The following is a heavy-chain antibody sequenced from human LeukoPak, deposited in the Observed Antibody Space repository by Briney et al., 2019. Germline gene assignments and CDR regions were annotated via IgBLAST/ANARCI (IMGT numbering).Heavy chain of an antibody. CDR3: ARRFSTSVSYAQYYYYYMDV. Sequence: SETLSLTCTVSGGSINPYYWSWIRQPPGQGLECIGYIYYTGSTNYNPSLKSRVTISVDTSKNQFSLKLSSVTAADTAVYYCARRFSTSVSYAQYYYYYMDVWGKGTTVTVSS. D-gene: IGHD2-2*01. CDR2: IYYTGST. J-gene: IGHJ6*03. CDR1: GGSINPYY. V-gene: IGHV4-59*08.